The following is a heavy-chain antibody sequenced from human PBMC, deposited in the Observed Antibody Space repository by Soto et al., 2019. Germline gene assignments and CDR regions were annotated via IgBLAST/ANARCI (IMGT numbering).Heavy chain of an antibody. J-gene: IGHJ3*01. CDR1: GFPFTSYS. V-gene: IGHV3-21*06. CDR3: VRGSRANCFDL. Sequence: GSLRLSCAASGFPFTSYSMTWVRQRPGKGLEWLSSISGTSEYIYYADSLKGRLTISRDTPRNSVFLQMNSLRHEDTAVYYCVRGSRANCFDLWGPGTVVTVSS. CDR2: ISGTSEYI.